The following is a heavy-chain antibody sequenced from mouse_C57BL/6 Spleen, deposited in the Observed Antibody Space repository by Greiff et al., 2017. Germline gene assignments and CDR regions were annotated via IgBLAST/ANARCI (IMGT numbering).Heavy chain of an antibody. D-gene: IGHD2-4*01. Sequence: VQLQQSGPELVKPGASVKISCKASGYTFTDYYMNWVKQSHGKSLEWIGDINPNNGGTSYNQKFKGKATLTVDKSSSTAYMELRSLTSEDSAVYYGARKGLRLYYRYFDVWGTGTTVTVSS. CDR1: GYTFTDYY. CDR2: INPNNGGT. CDR3: ARKGLRLYYRYFDV. J-gene: IGHJ1*03. V-gene: IGHV1-26*01.